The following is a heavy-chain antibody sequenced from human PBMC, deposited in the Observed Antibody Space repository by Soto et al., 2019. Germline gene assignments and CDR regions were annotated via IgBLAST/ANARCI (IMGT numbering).Heavy chain of an antibody. CDR3: ARLPSGYGRSHFDY. Sequence: PSETLSLTCTVSGGSISSYYWSWTRQPPGKGLEWIGYIYYSGSTNYNPSLKSRVTISVDTSKNQFSLKLSSVTAADTAVYYCARLPSGYGRSHFDYWGQGTLVTVSS. CDR2: IYYSGST. J-gene: IGHJ4*02. D-gene: IGHD5-12*01. V-gene: IGHV4-59*08. CDR1: GGSISSYY.